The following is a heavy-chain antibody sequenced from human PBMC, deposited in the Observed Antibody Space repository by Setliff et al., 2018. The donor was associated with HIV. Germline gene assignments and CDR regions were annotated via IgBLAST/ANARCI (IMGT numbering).Heavy chain of an antibody. CDR2: FSPGSGGT. J-gene: IGHJ3*02. D-gene: IGHD6-19*01. V-gene: IGHV1-2*06. CDR3: AADETTNGWLVQDAFDI. CDR1: GYTFTDNY. Sequence: ASVKVSCKASGYTFTDNYMHWVRQAPGQGLEWMGPFSPGSGGTNYAQKFRERVTITRDVSTSTVYMELSSLRSEDTAVYYCAADETTNGWLVQDAFDIWGQGTMVTVSS.